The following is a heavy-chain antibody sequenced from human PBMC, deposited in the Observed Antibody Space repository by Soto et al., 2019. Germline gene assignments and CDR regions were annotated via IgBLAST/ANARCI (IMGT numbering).Heavy chain of an antibody. Sequence: ASVKVSCKASGYTFTSYYMHWVRQAPGQGLEWMGIINPSGGSTSYAQKFQGRVTMTRDTSTSTVYMELSSLRSEDTAVYYCARGYRRATYYYYGMDVWGQGTTVTVSS. CDR3: ARGYRRATYYYYGMDV. D-gene: IGHD2-2*02. V-gene: IGHV1-46*01. CDR2: INPSGGST. CDR1: GYTFTSYY. J-gene: IGHJ6*02.